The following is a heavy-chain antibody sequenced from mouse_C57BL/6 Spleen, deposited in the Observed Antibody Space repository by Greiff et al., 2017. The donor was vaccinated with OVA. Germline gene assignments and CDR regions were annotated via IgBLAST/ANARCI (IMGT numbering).Heavy chain of an antibody. V-gene: IGHV1-69*01. CDR1: GYTFTSYW. Sequence: QVQLKQPGAELVMPGASVKLSCKASGYTFTSYWMHWVKQRPGQGLEWIGEIDPSDSYTNYNQKFKGKSTLTVDKSSSTAYMQLSSLTSEDSAVYYCASQGPYYYFDYWGQGTTLTVSS. J-gene: IGHJ2*01. D-gene: IGHD6-5*01. CDR3: ASQGPYYYFDY. CDR2: IDPSDSYT.